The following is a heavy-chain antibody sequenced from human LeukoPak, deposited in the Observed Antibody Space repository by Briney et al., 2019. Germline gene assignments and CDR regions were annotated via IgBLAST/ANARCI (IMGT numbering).Heavy chain of an antibody. V-gene: IGHV4-59*01. CDR1: GGSISYYY. Sequence: PSETLSLTCTVSGGSISYYYWSWIRQPPGKGLEWIGYIYYSGSTNYNPSLKSRVSISVDTSKNQFSLNLISVTAADTAVYYCARDRGGGYNYGSDAFDIWGQGTMVTVSS. D-gene: IGHD5-18*01. J-gene: IGHJ3*02. CDR2: IYYSGST. CDR3: ARDRGGGYNYGSDAFDI.